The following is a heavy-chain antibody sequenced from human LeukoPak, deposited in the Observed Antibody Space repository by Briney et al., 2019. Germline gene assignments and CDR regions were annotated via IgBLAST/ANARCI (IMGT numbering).Heavy chain of an antibody. CDR1: GFTFSSYA. CDR2: ISGNGGST. V-gene: IGHV3-64*01. D-gene: IGHD4-23*01. J-gene: IGHJ4*02. Sequence: GGSLRLSCAASGFTFSSYAMHWVRQAPGKGLEYVSAISGNGGSTYYANSVKGRFTISRDNSKNTLYLQMGSLRAEDMAVYYCARVAYYGGNDYWGQGTLVTVSS. CDR3: ARVAYYGGNDY.